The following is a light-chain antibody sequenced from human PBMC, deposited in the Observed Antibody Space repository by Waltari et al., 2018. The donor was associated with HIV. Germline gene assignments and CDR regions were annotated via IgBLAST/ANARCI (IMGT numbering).Light chain of an antibody. CDR2: DNN. CDR3: GTWDSSLSAGV. V-gene: IGLV1-51*01. J-gene: IGLJ2*01. CDR1: SSNLGYNY. Sequence: QSVLTQPPSVSAAPGPRVTIPCSGSSSNLGYNYVSWYQQLPGTAPKLLLYDNNKRPSGIPDRFSGSKSGASATLGITGLQTGDEADYYCGTWDSSLSAGVFGGGTKLTVL.